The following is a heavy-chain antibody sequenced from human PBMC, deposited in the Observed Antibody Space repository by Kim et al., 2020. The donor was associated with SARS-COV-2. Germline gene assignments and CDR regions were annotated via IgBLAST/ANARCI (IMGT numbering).Heavy chain of an antibody. D-gene: IGHD3-22*01. J-gene: IGHJ6*02. V-gene: IGHV1-18*04. CDR2: ISAYNGNT. CDR3: ARVAVLRGITMIVVVTSQGMDV. CDR1: GYTFTSYA. Sequence: ASVKVSCKASGYTFTSYAISWVRQAPGQGLEWMGWISAYNGNTNYAQKLQGRVTMTTDTSTSTAYMELRSLRSDDTAVYYCARVAVLRGITMIVVVTSQGMDVWGQGTTVTVSS.